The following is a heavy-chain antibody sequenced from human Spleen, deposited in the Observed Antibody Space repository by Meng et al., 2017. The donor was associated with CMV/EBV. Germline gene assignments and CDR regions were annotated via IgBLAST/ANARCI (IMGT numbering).Heavy chain of an antibody. J-gene: IGHJ4*02. D-gene: IGHD5-24*01. Sequence: ASVKVSCKASGYTFTGYYMHWVRQAPGQGLEWMGWNNPKNGGTNYAQKFQGRVTMTRDTSVSTAYMDLSRLSSDDTAVYYCATITVPATPAPRADSWGQGTLVTVSS. CDR3: ATITVPATPAPRADS. V-gene: IGHV1-2*02. CDR1: GYTFTGYY. CDR2: NNPKNGGT.